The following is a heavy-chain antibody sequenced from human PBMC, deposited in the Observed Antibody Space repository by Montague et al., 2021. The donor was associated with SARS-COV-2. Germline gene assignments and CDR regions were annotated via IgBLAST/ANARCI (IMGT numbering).Heavy chain of an antibody. CDR2: IYYSGGA. Sequence: TLSLTCTVSGDSITTSGYFWSWIRQHPGKGLEWIGNIYYSGGAKYSPSLKSRLTTSVDTSKNQFSLELTSVTAADTAVYYCARLTPVGSTFFFEFWGQGILVTVSS. V-gene: IGHV4-31*03. D-gene: IGHD2/OR15-2a*01. CDR3: ARLTPVGSTFFFEF. J-gene: IGHJ4*02. CDR1: GDSITTSGYF.